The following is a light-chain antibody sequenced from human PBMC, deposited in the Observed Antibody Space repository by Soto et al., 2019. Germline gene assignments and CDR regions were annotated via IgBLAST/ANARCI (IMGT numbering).Light chain of an antibody. Sequence: ILMTQSPATLSVSPGERATLSCRASQSVSNNLAWYQQKPGQDPRLLIYDASTRATGIPARFSGSGSGTEFTLTISGLQSEDFAVYYCQQYNIWPPWTFGQGTKVEVK. J-gene: IGKJ1*01. CDR1: QSVSNN. CDR3: QQYNIWPPWT. CDR2: DAS. V-gene: IGKV3-15*01.